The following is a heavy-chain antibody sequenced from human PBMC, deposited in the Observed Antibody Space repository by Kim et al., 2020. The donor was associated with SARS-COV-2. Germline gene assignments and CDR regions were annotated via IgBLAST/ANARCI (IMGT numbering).Heavy chain of an antibody. CDR1: GYSFTNYG. CDR3: ARDREIFPDTFDI. CDR2: ISTYDDDT. J-gene: IGHJ3*02. V-gene: IGHV1-18*04. Sequence: ASVKVSCKASGYSFTNYGISWVRQAPGQGLEWMGWISTYDDDTNYAQKFRGRVAMTTDTSTSTTYMELRSLRSDDTAVYYCARDREIFPDTFDIWGQGTMVTVSS. D-gene: IGHD3-10*01.